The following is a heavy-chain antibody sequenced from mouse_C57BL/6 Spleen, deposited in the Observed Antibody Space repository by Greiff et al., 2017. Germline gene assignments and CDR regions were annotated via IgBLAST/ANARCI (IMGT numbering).Heavy chain of an antibody. CDR3: ARGGTTVVVYYAMDY. D-gene: IGHD1-1*01. V-gene: IGHV1-59*01. J-gene: IGHJ4*01. Sequence: QVQLQQPGAELVRPGTSVKLSCKASGYTFTSYWMHWVKQRPGQGLEWIGVIDPSDSYTNYNQKFKGKATLTVDTSSSTAYMQLSSLTSEDSAVYYCARGGTTVVVYYAMDYGGQGTSVTVSS. CDR2: IDPSDSYT. CDR1: GYTFTSYW.